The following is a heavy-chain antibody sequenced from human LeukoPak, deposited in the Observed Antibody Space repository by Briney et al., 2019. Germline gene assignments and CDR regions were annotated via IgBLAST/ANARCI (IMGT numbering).Heavy chain of an antibody. D-gene: IGHD1-1*01. CDR1: GFTFSSYA. Sequence: GGSLRLSCAASGFTFSSYAMSWVRQAPGKGLEWVSAISGSGGSTYYADSVKGRFTISRDNSKNTLYLQMNSLRAEDTAVYYCAKYLENHYYYYMDVWGKGTTVTVSS. CDR3: AKYLENHYYYYMDV. CDR2: ISGSGGST. V-gene: IGHV3-23*01. J-gene: IGHJ6*03.